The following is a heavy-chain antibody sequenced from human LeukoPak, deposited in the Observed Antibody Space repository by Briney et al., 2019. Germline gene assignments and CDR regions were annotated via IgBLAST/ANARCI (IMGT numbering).Heavy chain of an antibody. Sequence: SETLSLTCTVSGGSISSSSYYWGWIRQPPGKGLEWIGSIYYSGSTYYNPSLKSRVTISVDTSKNQFSLKLSSVTAADTAVYYCARDRGYSYGYVFPDVSTGWYFDLWGRGTLVTVSS. CDR1: GGSISSSSYY. V-gene: IGHV4-39*07. CDR2: IYYSGST. J-gene: IGHJ2*01. D-gene: IGHD5-18*01. CDR3: ARDRGYSYGYVFPDVSTGWYFDL.